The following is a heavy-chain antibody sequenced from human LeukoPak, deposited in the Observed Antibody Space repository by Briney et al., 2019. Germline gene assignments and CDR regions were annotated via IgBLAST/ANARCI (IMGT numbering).Heavy chain of an antibody. CDR1: GGSISSSSYY. J-gene: IGHJ4*02. Sequence: SETLSLTCTVSGGSISSSSYYWGWIRRPPGKGLEWIGSIYYNGSTYYNLSLKSRVTISVDTSKNQFSLKLSSVTAADTAVYYCARVMGVATTHCFDYWGQGTLVTVSS. D-gene: IGHD5-12*01. CDR2: IYYNGST. V-gene: IGHV4-39*07. CDR3: ARVMGVATTHCFDY.